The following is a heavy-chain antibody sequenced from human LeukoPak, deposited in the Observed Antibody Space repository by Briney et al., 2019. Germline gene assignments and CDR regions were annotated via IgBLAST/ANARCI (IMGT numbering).Heavy chain of an antibody. Sequence: GGSLRLSCSASGLTLSGYWMHWVRQIPGKGLVWVSRLDSDGSGTSYADSVKGRFTISRDDVKNMLYLQMNSLRVEDTGLYYCSTVEHFWGQGTLVTVSS. CDR1: GLTLSGYW. J-gene: IGHJ4*02. D-gene: IGHD1/OR15-1a*01. CDR3: STVEHF. V-gene: IGHV3-74*01. CDR2: LDSDGSGT.